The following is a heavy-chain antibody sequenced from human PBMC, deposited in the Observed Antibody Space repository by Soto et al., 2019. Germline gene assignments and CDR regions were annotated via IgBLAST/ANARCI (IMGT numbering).Heavy chain of an antibody. V-gene: IGHV3-13*01. D-gene: IGHD2-8*02. Sequence: EVQLVEPGGGLVEPGGSLRLSCAASGFTFSAFDMHWVRQATGKGLEWVAAIGTQHDTYYPDSVKGRFTISRENAKNSFYFQKNSPGAGGTGVDYCGKQASYWHGGGGWFDPWGQGTLVTVSS. J-gene: IGHJ5*02. CDR1: GFTFSAFD. CDR2: IGTQHDT. CDR3: GKQASYWHGGGGWFDP.